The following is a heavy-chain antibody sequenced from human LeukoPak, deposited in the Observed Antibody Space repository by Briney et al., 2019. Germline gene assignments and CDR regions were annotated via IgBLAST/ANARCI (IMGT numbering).Heavy chain of an antibody. CDR1: GFTFSSYA. J-gene: IGHJ4*02. Sequence: GGSLRLSCAASGFTFSSYAMHWVRQAPGKGLEWVAVISYDGSNKYYADSVKGRFTISRDNSKNTLYLQMNSLRAEDTAVYYCASEGLVVRGVTRPLDFDYWGQGTLVTVSS. CDR2: ISYDGSNK. V-gene: IGHV3-30-3*01. D-gene: IGHD3-10*01. CDR3: ASEGLVVRGVTRPLDFDY.